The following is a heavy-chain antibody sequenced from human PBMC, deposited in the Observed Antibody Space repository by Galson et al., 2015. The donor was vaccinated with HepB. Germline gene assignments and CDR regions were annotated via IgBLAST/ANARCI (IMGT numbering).Heavy chain of an antibody. Sequence: QSGAEVKKPGESLRISCKGSGYSFTSYWISWVRQMPGKGLEWMGKIDPSDSYTNYSPSFQGHVTISADKSISTAYLQWSSLKASDTAMYYCARQPIVGATGGGWFDPWGQGTLVTVSS. CDR1: GYSFTSYW. V-gene: IGHV5-10-1*01. D-gene: IGHD1-26*01. J-gene: IGHJ5*02. CDR3: ARQPIVGATGGGWFDP. CDR2: IDPSDSYT.